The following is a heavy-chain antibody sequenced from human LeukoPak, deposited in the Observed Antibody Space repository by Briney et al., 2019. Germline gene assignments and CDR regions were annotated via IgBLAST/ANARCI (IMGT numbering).Heavy chain of an antibody. J-gene: IGHJ6*02. V-gene: IGHV4-59*01. CDR3: ARDLDSRYYYGMDV. D-gene: IGHD3-22*01. Sequence: PSETLSLTCTVSGGSISSYYWSWIRQPPGKGLEWIGYIYYSGSTNYNPSLKSRVTISVDTSKNQFSLKLSSVTAADTAVYYCARDLDSRYYYGMDVWGQGTTVTVPS. CDR1: GGSISSYY. CDR2: IYYSGST.